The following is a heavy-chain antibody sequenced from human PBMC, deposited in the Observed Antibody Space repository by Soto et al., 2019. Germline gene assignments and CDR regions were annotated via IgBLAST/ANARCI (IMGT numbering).Heavy chain of an antibody. J-gene: IGHJ4*02. D-gene: IGHD6-13*01. CDR2: ISGSGGST. V-gene: IGHV3-23*01. CDR3: ARRGPGTYFDH. CDR1: GFTFRSYA. Sequence: EVQLLESGGGLVQPGGSLRLSCAASGFTFRSYAMNWVRQAPGKGLEWVSVISGSGGSTYYADSVKSRFTISRDNSKNTLSLQMNSLRAEDTAVYYCARRGPGTYFDHWGQGTLVTVSS.